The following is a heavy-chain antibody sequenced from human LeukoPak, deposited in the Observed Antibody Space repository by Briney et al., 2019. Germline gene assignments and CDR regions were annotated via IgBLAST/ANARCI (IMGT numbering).Heavy chain of an antibody. CDR3: ARGGAPRLRYFDWLLPIFDY. J-gene: IGHJ4*02. CDR1: GYSISSGYY. CDR2: IYHSGST. D-gene: IGHD3-9*01. V-gene: IGHV4-38-2*02. Sequence: PSETLSLTCTVSGYSISSGYYWGWIRQPPGKGLEWIGSIYHSGSTYYNPSLKSRVTIAVDTSKNQFSLKLSSVTAADTAVYYCARGGAPRLRYFDWLLPIFDYWGQGTLVTVSS.